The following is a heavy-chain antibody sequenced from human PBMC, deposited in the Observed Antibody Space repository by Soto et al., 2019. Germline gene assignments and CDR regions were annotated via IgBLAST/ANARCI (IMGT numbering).Heavy chain of an antibody. CDR2: IDRSGRNK. J-gene: IGHJ4*02. Sequence: GGSLRLSCVAPGFTFSSYEMNWVRQAPGKGLEWVSYIDRSGRNKYYADSVKGRFTISRDSAKNSLYLQMHSLTAEDTAVYYCARASTYYDSSDYFDHWGQGITVTVSS. CDR1: GFTFSSYE. V-gene: IGHV3-48*03. D-gene: IGHD3-22*01. CDR3: ARASTYYDSSDYFDH.